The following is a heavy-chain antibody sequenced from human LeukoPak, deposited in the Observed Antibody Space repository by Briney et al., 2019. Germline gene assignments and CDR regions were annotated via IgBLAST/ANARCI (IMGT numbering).Heavy chain of an antibody. J-gene: IGHJ4*02. CDR2: ISYDGKNE. D-gene: IGHD5-24*01. CDR1: GFTFSSYG. CDR3: AKQMAVDYFDY. Sequence: PGGSLRLSCAASGFTFSSYGMHWVRQAPGKGLEWVAVISYDGKNEYYTDSVKGRFTIPRDNAKNTLYLQMNSLRAEDTAVYYCAKQMAVDYFDYWGQGTLVTVSS. V-gene: IGHV3-30*18.